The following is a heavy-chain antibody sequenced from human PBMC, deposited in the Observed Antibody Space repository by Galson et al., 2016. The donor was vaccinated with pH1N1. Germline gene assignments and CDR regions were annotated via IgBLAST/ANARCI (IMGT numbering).Heavy chain of an antibody. CDR1: GFNFSNYW. CDR2: INQDGDKK. D-gene: IGHD3-9*01. Sequence: SLRLSCAASGFNFSNYWMQWVRRAPGKGLQWVANINQDGDKKYYVGSVEGRFTITRDNAKNSLYLQMNNLRDEDTAMYFCARRYFDYWGQGALVTVSS. CDR3: ARRYFDY. V-gene: IGHV3-7*01. J-gene: IGHJ4*02.